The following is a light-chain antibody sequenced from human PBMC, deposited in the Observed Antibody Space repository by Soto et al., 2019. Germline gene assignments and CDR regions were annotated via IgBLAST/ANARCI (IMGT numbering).Light chain of an antibody. V-gene: IGKV1-5*01. J-gene: IGKJ1*01. CDR3: QQYNSYWT. CDR1: QSVRSW. CDR2: DAS. Sequence: DIQMTQSPATLSASVGDRVTITCRASQSVRSWLAWYQQKPGTAPKLLIFDASRLESGIPSRFSGSGSGTEFTLTISSLQPDDFATYYCQQYNSYWTFGQGTKV.